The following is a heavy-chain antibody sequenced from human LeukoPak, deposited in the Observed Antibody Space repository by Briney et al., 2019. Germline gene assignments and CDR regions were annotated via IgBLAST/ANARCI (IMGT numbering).Heavy chain of an antibody. D-gene: IGHD2/OR15-2a*01. Sequence: PGRSLRLSCAASGFIFSSYGMHWVRQAPGKGLEWVALIWYDGSNKYYTDSVKGRLTISRDNSKNTLYLQMNNLRAEDTAVYYCAREGPRGNSQFDYWGQGILVTVSS. CDR3: AREGPRGNSQFDY. CDR2: IWYDGSNK. V-gene: IGHV3-33*01. CDR1: GFIFSSYG. J-gene: IGHJ4*02.